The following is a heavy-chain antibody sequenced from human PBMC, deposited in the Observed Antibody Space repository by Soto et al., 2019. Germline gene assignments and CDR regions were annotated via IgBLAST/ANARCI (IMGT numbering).Heavy chain of an antibody. J-gene: IGHJ4*02. V-gene: IGHV3-15*01. CDR1: GFTFSNAW. D-gene: IGHD5-18*01. Sequence: EVQLVESGGGLVKPGGSLRLSCAASGFTFSNAWMNWVRQAPGKGLEWVGRIKSRTDGGTTDYAAPVKGRFTISRDDSENALYLQMNSLKTEDTAVYYCAKELLIQLWSDSPFDYWGQGTLVTVSS. CDR3: AKELLIQLWSDSPFDY. CDR2: IKSRTDGGTT.